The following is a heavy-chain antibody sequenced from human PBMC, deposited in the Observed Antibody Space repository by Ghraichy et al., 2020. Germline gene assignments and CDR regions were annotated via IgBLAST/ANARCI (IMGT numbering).Heavy chain of an antibody. Sequence: ASVKVSCKASGYTFTSYDISWVRQAPGQGLEWMGWISVYNGNTKYAQKLQGRVTMTTDTSTSTAYMELRSRRSDDTAVYYCARSVDFWSGYGDWGQGTLVTVSS. CDR3: ARSVDFWSGYGD. V-gene: IGHV1-18*01. D-gene: IGHD3-3*01. CDR2: ISVYNGNT. CDR1: GYTFTSYD. J-gene: IGHJ4*02.